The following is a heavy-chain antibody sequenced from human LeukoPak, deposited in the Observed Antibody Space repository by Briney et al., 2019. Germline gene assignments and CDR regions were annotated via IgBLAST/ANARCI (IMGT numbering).Heavy chain of an antibody. Sequence: PGGSLRLSCAAAGFNFSSYWMTWVRQAPGKGLEWVANIKQDGTEKYYLDSVKGRFTISRDNAKNSLYLLMNSLRAVDTAVYYCARGDLYYDILTGYYYWGQGTLVTVSS. CDR3: ARGDLYYDILTGYYY. CDR2: IKQDGTEK. V-gene: IGHV3-7*04. CDR1: GFNFSSYW. J-gene: IGHJ4*02. D-gene: IGHD3-9*01.